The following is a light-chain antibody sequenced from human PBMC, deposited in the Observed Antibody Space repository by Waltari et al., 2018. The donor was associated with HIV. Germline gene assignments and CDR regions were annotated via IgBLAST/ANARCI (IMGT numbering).Light chain of an antibody. V-gene: IGLV10-54*04. CDR3: STWDRSLGAWV. J-gene: IGLJ3*02. Sequence: QAGLTQPPSVSAELRQTATLTCTGNNNNVCHQGATWLQQHQGHPPKLLSYRNNNRPSGISERFSASRSGTTASLKVTGLQPEDEADYYCSTWDRSLGAWVFGGGTKLTVL. CDR2: RNN. CDR1: NNNVCHQG.